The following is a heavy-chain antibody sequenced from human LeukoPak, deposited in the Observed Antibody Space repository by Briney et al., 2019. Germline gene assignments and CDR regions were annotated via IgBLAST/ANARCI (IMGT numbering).Heavy chain of an antibody. CDR1: GFAFSSYA. V-gene: IGHV3-7*03. Sequence: GGSLRLSCAASGFAFSSYAMNWARQAPGKGLEWVASINHNGNVNYYVDSVKGRFTISRDNAKNSLYLQMSNLRAEDTAVYFCARGGGLDVWGQGATVTVSS. CDR2: INHNGNVN. CDR3: ARGGGLDV. D-gene: IGHD3-16*01. J-gene: IGHJ6*02.